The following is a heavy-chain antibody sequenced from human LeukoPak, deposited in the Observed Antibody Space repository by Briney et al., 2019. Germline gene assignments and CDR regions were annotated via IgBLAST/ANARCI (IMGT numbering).Heavy chain of an antibody. CDR3: AKDIAGAGYSSSSLDY. CDR2: ISWDGGST. CDR1: GFTFDDYT. D-gene: IGHD6-6*01. Sequence: GGSLRLSCAASGFTFDDYTMHWVRHAPGKGLEWVSLISWDGGSTYYADSVKGRFTISRDNSKNSLYLQMNSLRTEDTALYYCAKDIAGAGYSSSSLDYWGQGTLVTVSS. J-gene: IGHJ4*02. V-gene: IGHV3-43*01.